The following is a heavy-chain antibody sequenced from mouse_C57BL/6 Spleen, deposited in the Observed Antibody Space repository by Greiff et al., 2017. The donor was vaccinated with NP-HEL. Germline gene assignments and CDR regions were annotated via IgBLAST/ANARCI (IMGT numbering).Heavy chain of an antibody. D-gene: IGHD2-4*01. J-gene: IGHJ2*01. CDR2: IYPGDGDT. CDR3: ARSTMITTYYFDY. CDR1: GYAFSSYW. V-gene: IGHV1-80*01. Sequence: VKLVESGAELVKPGASVKISCKASGYAFSSYWMNWVKQRPGKGLEWIGQIYPGDGDTNYNGKFKGKATLTADKSSSTAYMQLSSLTSEDSAVYFCARSTMITTYYFDYWGQGTTLTVSS.